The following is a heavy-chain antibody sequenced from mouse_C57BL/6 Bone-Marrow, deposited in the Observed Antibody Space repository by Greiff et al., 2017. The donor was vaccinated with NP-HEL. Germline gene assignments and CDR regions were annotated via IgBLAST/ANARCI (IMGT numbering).Heavy chain of an antibody. V-gene: IGHV1-7*01. Sequence: QVQLKESGAELAKPGASVKLSCKASGYTFTSYWMHWVKQRPGQGLEWIGYINPSSGYTKYNQKFKDKATLTADKPSSTAYMQLSSLTYEDSAVYYCARRSSNWDGTPWFAYWGQGTLVTVSA. CDR3: ARRSSNWDGTPWFAY. J-gene: IGHJ3*01. D-gene: IGHD4-1*01. CDR1: GYTFTSYW. CDR2: INPSSGYT.